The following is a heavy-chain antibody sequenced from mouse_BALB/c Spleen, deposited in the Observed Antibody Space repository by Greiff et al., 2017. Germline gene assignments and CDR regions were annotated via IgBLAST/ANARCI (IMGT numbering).Heavy chain of an antibody. CDR2: IFPGTGTT. J-gene: IGHJ4*01. V-gene: IGHV1S132*01. CDR3: ARGGYRYDGGYAMDY. CDR1: GYTFTSYW. D-gene: IGHD2-14*01. Sequence: QVQLQQSGAELVKPGASVKLSCKTSGYTFTSYWIQWVKQRPGQGLGWIGEIFPGTGTTYYNEKFKGKATLTIDTSSSTAYMQLSSLTSEDSAVYFCARGGYRYDGGYAMDYWGQGTSVTVSS.